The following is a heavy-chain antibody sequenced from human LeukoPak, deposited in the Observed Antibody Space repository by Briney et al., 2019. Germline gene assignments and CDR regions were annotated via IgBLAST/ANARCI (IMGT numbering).Heavy chain of an antibody. CDR2: IYYSGST. CDR1: GGSISSYY. J-gene: IGHJ5*02. V-gene: IGHV4-59*01. Sequence: SETLSLTCTVSGGSISSYYWSWIRQPPGKGLEWIGYIYYSGSTNYNPSLKSRVTISVDTAKNQFSLKLSSVTAADPAVYYCARDLDASATNWLDPWGQGTLVTVSS. CDR3: ARDLDASATNWLDP. D-gene: IGHD5-12*01.